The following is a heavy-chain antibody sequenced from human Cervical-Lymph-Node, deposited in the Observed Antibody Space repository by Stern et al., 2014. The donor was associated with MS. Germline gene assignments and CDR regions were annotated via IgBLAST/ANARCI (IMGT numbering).Heavy chain of an antibody. V-gene: IGHV3-11*06. Sequence: VQLEESGGGLVKPGGSLRLSCAASGFTFSDYYMSWIRQAPGKGLEWVSYISSSRSYTNYADSVKGRFTISRDNAKNSLYLQMNSLRAEDTAVYYCARGSSCSSTSCYPRTNWYFDLWGRGTLVTVSS. J-gene: IGHJ2*01. CDR2: ISSSRSYT. CDR1: GFTFSDYY. D-gene: IGHD2-2*01. CDR3: ARGSSCSSTSCYPRTNWYFDL.